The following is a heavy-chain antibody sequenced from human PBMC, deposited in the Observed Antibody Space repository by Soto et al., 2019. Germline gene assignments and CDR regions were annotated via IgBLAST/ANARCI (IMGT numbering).Heavy chain of an antibody. J-gene: IGHJ5*02. CDR1: GGSISSSSYY. CDR3: ATLWFGELSIIFDP. D-gene: IGHD3-10*01. CDR2: IYYSGST. V-gene: IGHV4-39*01. Sequence: SETLSLTCTVSGGSISSSSYYWGWIRQPPGKGLDWIGSIYYSGSTYYNPSLKSRVTISVDTSKNQFSLKLSSVTAADTAVYYCATLWFGELSIIFDPWGQGTLVTVS.